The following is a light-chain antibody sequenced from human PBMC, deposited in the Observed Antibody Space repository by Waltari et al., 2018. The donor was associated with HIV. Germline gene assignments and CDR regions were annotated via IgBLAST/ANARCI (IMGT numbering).Light chain of an antibody. J-gene: IGLJ2*01. CDR3: QVWDSSTLVV. Sequence: SSELTQPLSVSVALGQTARITCGGNNIGSKNVHWYQQKPGQAPVLVIYRDSNRPSGIPERFSGSNSGNTATLTISRAQAGDEADYYCQVWDSSTLVVFGGGTKLTVL. CDR2: RDS. V-gene: IGLV3-9*01. CDR1: NIGSKN.